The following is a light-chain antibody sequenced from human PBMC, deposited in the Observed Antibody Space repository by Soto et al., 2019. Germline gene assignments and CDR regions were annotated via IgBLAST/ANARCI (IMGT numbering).Light chain of an antibody. J-gene: IGKJ1*01. CDR1: QSVGTN. CDR2: DVS. V-gene: IGKV3D-15*01. Sequence: EIVMTQSPATLSVCPWEIATLSCRASQSVGTNLAWYQRKPGQAPRLLIYDVSTRATGIPARFSGSGSGTEFTLTISSLQSEDFAVYYCQQHNNWPQTFGQGTKV. CDR3: QQHNNWPQT.